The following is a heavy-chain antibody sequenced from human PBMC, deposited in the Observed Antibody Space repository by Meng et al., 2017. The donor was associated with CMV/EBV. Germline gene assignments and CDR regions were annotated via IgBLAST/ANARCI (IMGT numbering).Heavy chain of an antibody. D-gene: IGHD2-2*01. CDR2: INSDGSST. Sequence: GESLKISCAASGFTFSSYWMHWVRQAPGKGLVWVSRINSDGSSTSYADSVKGRFTISRDNAKNTLYLQMNSLRAEDTAVYYCARDVGIVVVPAALDPWGQGTLVTVSS. J-gene: IGHJ5*02. CDR1: GFTFSSYW. V-gene: IGHV3-74*01. CDR3: ARDVGIVVVPAALDP.